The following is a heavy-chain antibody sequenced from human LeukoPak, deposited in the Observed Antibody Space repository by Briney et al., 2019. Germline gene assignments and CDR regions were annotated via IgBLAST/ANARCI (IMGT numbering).Heavy chain of an antibody. Sequence: ASVKVSCKASGHTFTDSYMYWVRLAPGQGLEWLGWINPNSGGTKYAQKFQGRVTMTRDTSINTAYMELSSLRFDDTAIYYCARTTTLTSLFDYWGQGTLVTVSS. D-gene: IGHD4-11*01. V-gene: IGHV1-2*02. CDR1: GHTFTDSY. CDR2: INPNSGGT. CDR3: ARTTTLTSLFDY. J-gene: IGHJ4*02.